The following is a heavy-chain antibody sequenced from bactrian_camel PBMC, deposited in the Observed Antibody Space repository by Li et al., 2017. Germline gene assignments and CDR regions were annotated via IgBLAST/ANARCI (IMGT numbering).Heavy chain of an antibody. V-gene: IGHV3S40*01. CDR3: AADEDPAGGYCYGSGN. Sequence: VQLVESGGGLVQPGGSLRLSCVASGSMPSMNCFGWVRQAPGKGLEWVSCINSGGGTTYYADSVKGRFSTSQDFAKNTLYLEMTNLKPEDTAVYYCAADEDPAGGYCYGSGNRGQGTQVTVS. CDR2: INSGGGTT. CDR1: GSMPSMNC. J-gene: IGHJ4*01. D-gene: IGHD2*01.